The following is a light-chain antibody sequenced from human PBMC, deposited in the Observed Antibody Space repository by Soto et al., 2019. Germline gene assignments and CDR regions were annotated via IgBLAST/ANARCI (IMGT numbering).Light chain of an antibody. Sequence: QSVLTQPPSVSGAPGQRVTISCTGNSSNLGAGYDVHWYQQLPGAAPKLVIFGNRNRPSGVPERFSGSKSATSASLAISGLQSEDEADYYCAAWDDSLSGRVFGGGTKLTVL. J-gene: IGLJ3*02. V-gene: IGLV1-40*01. CDR2: GNR. CDR1: SSNLGAGYD. CDR3: AAWDDSLSGRV.